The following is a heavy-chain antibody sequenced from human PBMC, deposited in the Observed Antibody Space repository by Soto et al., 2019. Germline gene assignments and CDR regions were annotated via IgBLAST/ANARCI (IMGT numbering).Heavy chain of an antibody. D-gene: IGHD5-12*01. CDR1: GFTFSSYA. J-gene: IGHJ4*02. Sequence: GGSLRLSCAASGFTFSSYAMSWVRQAPGKGLEWVSAISGSGGSTYYADSVKGRFTISRDNSKNTLYLQMNSLRAEDTAVYYCAKALPYGGGYSGYDSRVIRPYFDYWGQGTLVTVSS. V-gene: IGHV3-23*01. CDR3: AKALPYGGGYSGYDSRVIRPYFDY. CDR2: ISGSGGST.